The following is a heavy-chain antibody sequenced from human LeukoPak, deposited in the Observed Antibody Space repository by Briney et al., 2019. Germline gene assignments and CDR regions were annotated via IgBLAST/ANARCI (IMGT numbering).Heavy chain of an antibody. D-gene: IGHD1-7*01. CDR1: GVSLRCYY. J-gene: IGHJ6*03. CDR3: GRNFVSDCYFDV. CDR2: ISHEGDS. Sequence: PSQTLSLTCAVYGVSLRCYYWSWIRQSPEKGLEWIGEISHEGDSIYNPSLKSRLTLSVDMSKNQFSLNLRSVTAADTADCARGRNFVSDCYFDVWGKGSTVIVSS. V-gene: IGHV4-34*01.